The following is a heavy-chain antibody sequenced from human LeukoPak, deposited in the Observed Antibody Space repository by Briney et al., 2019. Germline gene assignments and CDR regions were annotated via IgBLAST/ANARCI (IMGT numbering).Heavy chain of an antibody. Sequence: SETLSLTCTVSGGSISSGGYYWSWLRQHPGKGLEWIGYIYYSGSTYYNPSLKSRVTISVDTSKNQFSLKLSSVTAADTAVYYCARGGRYCSSTSCYGNWFDPWGQGTLVTVSS. D-gene: IGHD2-2*01. V-gene: IGHV4-31*03. CDR1: GGSISSGGYY. CDR3: ARGGRYCSSTSCYGNWFDP. CDR2: IYYSGST. J-gene: IGHJ5*02.